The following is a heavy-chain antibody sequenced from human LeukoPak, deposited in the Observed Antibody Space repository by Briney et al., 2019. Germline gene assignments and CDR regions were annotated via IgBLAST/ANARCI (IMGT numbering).Heavy chain of an antibody. CDR2: IIPIFGTA. CDR1: GGTFSSYA. Sequence: GASVKVSCKASGGTFSSYAISWVRQAPGQGLEWMGGIIPIFGTANYAQKFQGRVTITTDESTSTPYMELSSLRSEDTAVYYCARGRFVGPYSSSSGGFYYFDYWGQGTLVTVSS. CDR3: ARGRFVGPYSSSSGGFYYFDY. D-gene: IGHD6-6*01. V-gene: IGHV1-69*05. J-gene: IGHJ4*02.